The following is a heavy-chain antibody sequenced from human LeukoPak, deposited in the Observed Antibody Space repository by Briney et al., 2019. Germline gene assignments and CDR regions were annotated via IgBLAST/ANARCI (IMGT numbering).Heavy chain of an antibody. CDR2: ISSSSSYI. J-gene: IGHJ6*02. CDR3: ARGGDYLYYYYGMDV. D-gene: IGHD4-17*01. CDR1: GFTFSSYS. V-gene: IGHV3-21*01. Sequence: GGSLRLSCAASGFTFSSYSMNWVRQAPGKGLEWVSSISSSSSYIYYADSVKGRFTISRDNSKNTLYLQMNSLRAEDTAVYYCARGGDYLYYYYGMDVWGQGTTVTVSS.